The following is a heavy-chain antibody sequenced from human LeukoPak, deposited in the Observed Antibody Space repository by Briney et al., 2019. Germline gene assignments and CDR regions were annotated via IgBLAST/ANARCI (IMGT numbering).Heavy chain of an antibody. CDR1: GYTLTELS. CDR3: ATDDRFVAYSSGYSPFDI. J-gene: IGHJ3*02. D-gene: IGHD3-22*01. V-gene: IGHV1-24*01. CDR2: FDPEDGET. Sequence: ASVKVSCKVSGYTLTELSMHWVRQAPGKGLEWMGGFDPEDGETIYAQKFQGRVTMTEDTSTDTAYMELSSLRSEDTAVYYCATDDRFVAYSSGYSPFDIWGQGTMVTVSS.